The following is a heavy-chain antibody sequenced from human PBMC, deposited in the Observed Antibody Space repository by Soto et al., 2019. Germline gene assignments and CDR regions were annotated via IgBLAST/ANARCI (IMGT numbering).Heavy chain of an antibody. V-gene: IGHV3-48*02. CDR2: ISSSSGTI. CDR1: GFTFSSYS. CDR3: ATSGYYYVGY. D-gene: IGHD3-22*01. J-gene: IGHJ4*02. Sequence: EVQLVESGGGLVQPGGSLRLSCAASGFTFSSYSMNWVRQAPGKGLEWLSYISSSSGTIYYADSVKGLFTISRDNGKNSLYLQMNILRDEDTAVYYCATSGYYYVGYWGQGTLVTVSS.